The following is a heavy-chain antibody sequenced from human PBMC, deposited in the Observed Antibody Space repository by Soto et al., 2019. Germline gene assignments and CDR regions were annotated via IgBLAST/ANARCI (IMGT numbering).Heavy chain of an antibody. V-gene: IGHV3-33*01. CDR2: IWYDGSNK. CDR1: GFTFSSYG. D-gene: IGHD3-22*01. J-gene: IGHJ4*02. CDR3: ARDLFDYYDSSGAFDY. Sequence: QVQLVESGGGVVQPGRSLRLSCAASGFTFSSYGMHWVRQAPGKGLEWVAVIWYDGSNKYYADSVKGRFTISRDNSKNTLYLQMNSLRAEDTAVYYCARDLFDYYDSSGAFDYWGQGTLVTVSS.